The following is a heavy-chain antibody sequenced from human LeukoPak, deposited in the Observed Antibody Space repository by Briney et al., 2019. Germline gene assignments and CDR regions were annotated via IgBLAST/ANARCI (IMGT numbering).Heavy chain of an antibody. J-gene: IGHJ2*01. D-gene: IGHD3-16*02. CDR3: ARDGGYDYVWGSYRPDWYFDL. CDR2: ISYDGSNK. CDR1: GFTFSSYA. V-gene: IGHV3-30-3*01. Sequence: PGGSLRPSCAASGFTFSSYAMHWVRQAPGKGLEWVAVISYDGSNKYYADSVKGRFTISRDNSKNTLYLQMNSLRAEDTAVYYCARDGGYDYVWGSYRPDWYFDLWGRGTLVTVSS.